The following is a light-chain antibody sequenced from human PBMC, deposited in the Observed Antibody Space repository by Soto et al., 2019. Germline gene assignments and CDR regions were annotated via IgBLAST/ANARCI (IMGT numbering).Light chain of an antibody. V-gene: IGKV3-20*01. CDR2: GAS. Sequence: EIVSTQSPGTLSLSPGERATLSCRASQSVSRSYLAWYQQKHGQAPRLLIYGASSRATGIPERFSGSGAGTEFTLTINRLEPEDFAVYYCQQYGSSTVAFGQGTKVDIK. CDR3: QQYGSSTVA. CDR1: QSVSRSY. J-gene: IGKJ1*01.